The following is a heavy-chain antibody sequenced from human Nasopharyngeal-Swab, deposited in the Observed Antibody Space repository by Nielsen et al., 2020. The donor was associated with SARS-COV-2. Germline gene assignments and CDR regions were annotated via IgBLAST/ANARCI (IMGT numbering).Heavy chain of an antibody. Sequence: GGSLRLSCTVSGFSFSSSWMTWVRQAPGKGLEWVANIQKDGNEKYYVDSVKGWFTISRDNAKNSLSLQMNSLRVEDTALYYCTQGGGSSSRYWRNWGRGTLVTVSA. CDR1: GFSFSSSW. CDR2: IQKDGNEK. V-gene: IGHV3-7*01. J-gene: IGHJ1*01. D-gene: IGHD6-13*01. CDR3: TQGGGSSSRYWRN.